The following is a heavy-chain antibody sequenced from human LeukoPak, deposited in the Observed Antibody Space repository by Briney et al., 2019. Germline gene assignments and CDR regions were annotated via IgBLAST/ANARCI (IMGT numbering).Heavy chain of an antibody. CDR2: FDPEDGET. CDR1: GYTLTEMS. CDR3: TTCLNGAGQPVAIYYYGMDV. Sequence: ASVKVSCKVSGYTLTEMSIHWVRQAPRGALEWMGGFDPEDGETVYAPKFQGRVTMTEDTSADTAYMELSSLRSEDTAVYYCTTCLNGAGQPVAIYYYGMDVWGQGTTVTVSS. J-gene: IGHJ6*02. D-gene: IGHD2-2*01. V-gene: IGHV1-24*01.